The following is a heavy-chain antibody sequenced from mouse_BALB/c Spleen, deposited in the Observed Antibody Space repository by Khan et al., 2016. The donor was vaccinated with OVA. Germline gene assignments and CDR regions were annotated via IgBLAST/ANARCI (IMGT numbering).Heavy chain of an antibody. CDR3: ARLAYYYNSEGFAY. Sequence: EVQVVESGGDFVRPGGSLKLSCAASGFTFSTYGMSWVRQTPDKRLEWVATINTGGAYTYYPDSVKGRFTISRDNAKNTLYLQLSSLKSEDTAIYYGARLAYYYNSEGFAYWGQGTLVTVSA. CDR2: INTGGAYT. D-gene: IGHD1-1*01. V-gene: IGHV5-6*01. CDR1: GFTFSTYG. J-gene: IGHJ3*01.